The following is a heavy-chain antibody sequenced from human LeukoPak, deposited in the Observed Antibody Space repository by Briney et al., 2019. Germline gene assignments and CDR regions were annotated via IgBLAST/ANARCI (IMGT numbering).Heavy chain of an antibody. CDR1: GYRFTSYW. V-gene: IGHV5-51*01. J-gene: IGHJ4*02. D-gene: IGHD2-15*01. CDR3: GRGGYYSGGIFYYYFDY. CDR2: IYPGDSDT. Sequence: GESLKISCKGSGYRFTSYWIGWVRQMPGKGLEWMGIIYPGDSDTRYSPSFQGQVTISADKSLSTAYLQWSSLKASDTAMYYCGRGGYYSGGIFYYYFDYWGQGTLVTVSS.